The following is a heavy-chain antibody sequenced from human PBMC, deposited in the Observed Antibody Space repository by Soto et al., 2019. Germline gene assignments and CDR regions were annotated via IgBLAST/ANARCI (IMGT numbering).Heavy chain of an antibody. Sequence: SETLSLTCTVSGGSISSDYWSWIRQPAGKGREWIGRIYTSGSTNYNPSLKSRGTMSVDTSKNQYSLKLSSVTAADTAVYYCARDIEEYYDFWSRFDPWGQGTLVTVSS. CDR2: IYTSGST. J-gene: IGHJ5*02. D-gene: IGHD3-3*01. V-gene: IGHV4-4*07. CDR3: ARDIEEYYDFWSRFDP. CDR1: GGSISSDY.